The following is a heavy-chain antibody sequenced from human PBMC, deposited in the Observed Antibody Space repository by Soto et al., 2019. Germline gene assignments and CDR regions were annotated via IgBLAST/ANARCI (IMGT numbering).Heavy chain of an antibody. CDR1: GGSISSGGYY. D-gene: IGHD3-10*01. CDR2: IYYSGST. Sequence: SETLSLTCTVSGGSISSGGYYWSWIRQHPGKGLEWIGYIYYSGSTYYKPSLKSRVTISVDTSKNQFSLKLSSVTAADTAVYYCARAPRGNYGYPSYFDYWGQGTLVTSPQ. J-gene: IGHJ4*02. V-gene: IGHV4-31*03. CDR3: ARAPRGNYGYPSYFDY.